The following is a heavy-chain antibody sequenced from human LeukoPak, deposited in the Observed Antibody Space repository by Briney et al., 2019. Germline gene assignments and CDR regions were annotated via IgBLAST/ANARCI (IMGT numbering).Heavy chain of an antibody. CDR2: INHSGST. Sequence: PSETLSLTCAVYGGSFSGYYWSGIRQSPGKGLEWIGEINHSGSTNYNPSLKSRVTISVDTSKNQFSLKLSSVTAADTAVYYCARRGRITMIVVVRYYFDYWGQGTLVTVSS. D-gene: IGHD3-22*01. V-gene: IGHV4-34*01. CDR3: ARRGRITMIVVVRYYFDY. J-gene: IGHJ4*02. CDR1: GGSFSGYY.